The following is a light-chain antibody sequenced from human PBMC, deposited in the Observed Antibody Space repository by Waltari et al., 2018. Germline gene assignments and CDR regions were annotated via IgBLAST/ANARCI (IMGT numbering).Light chain of an antibody. CDR2: DAS. CDR1: QSVSSY. CDR3: QQRSNWPGT. Sequence: EIVLTQSSATPSLSPGERSTLSCRASQSVSSYLAWYQQKPGQAPRLLIYDASNRATGIPARFSGSGSGTDFTLTISSLEPEDFAVYYCQQRSNWPGTFGQGTKLEIK. J-gene: IGKJ2*01. V-gene: IGKV3-11*01.